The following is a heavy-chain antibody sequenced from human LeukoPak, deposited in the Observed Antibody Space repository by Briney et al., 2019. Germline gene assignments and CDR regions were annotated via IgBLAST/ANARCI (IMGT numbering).Heavy chain of an antibody. Sequence: SETLSLTCTVSGGSISSGSYYWSWIRLPAGKGLEWIGRIYTSGSTNYNPSLKSRVTISVDTSKNQFSLKLSSVTAADTAVYYCARTSSSWYRGGYYYYGMDVWGQGTTVTVSS. J-gene: IGHJ6*02. D-gene: IGHD6-13*01. CDR2: IYTSGST. V-gene: IGHV4-61*02. CDR3: ARTSSSWYRGGYYYYGMDV. CDR1: GGSISSGSYY.